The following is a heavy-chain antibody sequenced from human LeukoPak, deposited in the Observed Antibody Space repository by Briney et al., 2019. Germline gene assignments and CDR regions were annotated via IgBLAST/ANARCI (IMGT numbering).Heavy chain of an antibody. V-gene: IGHV3-66*04. CDR1: GLTVSSNY. CDR2: IYSGGNA. CDR3: ARHGSGSLYFDY. D-gene: IGHD3-10*01. Sequence: TGGSLRLSCAASGLTVSSNYMSWVGQAPGRGLGWVSVIYSGGNAYQADSVKGRFIISRDKSKNTLYLQMNSLRAEDTAVYHCARHGSGSLYFDYWGQGTLVTVSS. J-gene: IGHJ4*02.